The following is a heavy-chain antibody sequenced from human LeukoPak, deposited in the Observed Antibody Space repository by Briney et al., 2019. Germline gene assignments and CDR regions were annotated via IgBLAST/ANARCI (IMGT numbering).Heavy chain of an antibody. Sequence: SETLSLTCTVSGGSISRSSYYWGWIRQPPGKGLEWIGEINHSGSTNYNPSLKSRVTISVGTSKNQFSLKLSSVTAADTAVYYCARHGNYYDSSGYYYDAFDIWGQGTMVTVSS. J-gene: IGHJ3*02. CDR1: GGSISRSSYY. CDR2: INHSGST. V-gene: IGHV4-39*01. CDR3: ARHGNYYDSSGYYYDAFDI. D-gene: IGHD3-22*01.